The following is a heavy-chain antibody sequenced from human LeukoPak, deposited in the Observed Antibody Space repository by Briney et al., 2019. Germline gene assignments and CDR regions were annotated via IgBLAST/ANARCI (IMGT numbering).Heavy chain of an antibody. CDR2: IYISGGT. J-gene: IGHJ3*02. CDR1: GGSISSYY. Sequence: PSGTLSLTCTVSGGSISSYYCSWIRQPARKGLEWGGRIYISGGTTYNPSLKSRVTMSVETPKNQFSLKLSAVSAADTAVYYCARDTQRSAFDIWGQGTMVTVSS. V-gene: IGHV4-4*07. CDR3: ARDTQRSAFDI.